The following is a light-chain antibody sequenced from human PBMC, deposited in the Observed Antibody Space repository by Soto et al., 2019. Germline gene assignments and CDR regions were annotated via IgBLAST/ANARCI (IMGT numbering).Light chain of an antibody. Sequence: EIVLTPSPGTLSLSPGERATLSCRASQSVSNNYLAWYQQKPGQAPRLLIYGASNRATGIPDRFSGSGSGTDFTLNISRLEPEDSAVYYCHQYEGSLWTFGQGTKV. CDR2: GAS. CDR1: QSVSNNY. J-gene: IGKJ1*01. CDR3: HQYEGSLWT. V-gene: IGKV3-20*01.